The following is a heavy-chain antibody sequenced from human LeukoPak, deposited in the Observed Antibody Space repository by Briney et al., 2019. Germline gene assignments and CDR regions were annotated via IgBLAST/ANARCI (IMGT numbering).Heavy chain of an antibody. J-gene: IGHJ3*01. Sequence: GGSLRLSCVAPGFILRAYTMNWVRQAPGKGLEWVSSTSGSSSYIYYADSVKGRFTISRENAKNSLYLQMNSLRAGDTAVYYCARAFGWGVDFWGQGTMVTVSS. CDR2: TSGSSSYI. V-gene: IGHV3-21*01. D-gene: IGHD3-10*01. CDR1: GFILRAYT. CDR3: ARAFGWGVDF.